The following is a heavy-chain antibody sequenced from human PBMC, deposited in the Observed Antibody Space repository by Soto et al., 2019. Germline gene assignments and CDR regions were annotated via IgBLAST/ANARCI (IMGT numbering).Heavy chain of an antibody. CDR2: MNPINGAT. CDR1: GYDFTAYD. J-gene: IGHJ6*02. CDR3: GRGPSPRAPAGGTPYYYARDV. V-gene: IGHV1-8*02. D-gene: IGHD6-13*01. Sequence: QVQLVQSGAEVKQSGASVKVSCKASGYDFTAYDINWVRQASGQGLEWMGWMNPINGATGSARRFQGRVSMTRNTATGTCYLELTRLRSDDTAVYYCGRGPSPRAPAGGTPYYYARDVWGQGTTVTVSS.